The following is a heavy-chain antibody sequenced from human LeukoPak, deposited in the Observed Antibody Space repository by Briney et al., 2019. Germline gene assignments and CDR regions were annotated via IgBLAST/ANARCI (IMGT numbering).Heavy chain of an antibody. CDR2: MNPLSGNT. CDR3: ARSLAVGGTRAY. Sequence: ASVKVSCKASGYIFVTSDINWVRQAAGQGLEWMGWMNPLSGNTGYAQKFQGRVTMTRNTSIDTAYLDLSSLRSEDTAMYYCARSLAVGGTRAYWGQGTLVTVSS. D-gene: IGHD6-19*01. J-gene: IGHJ4*02. V-gene: IGHV1-8*02. CDR1: GYIFVTSD.